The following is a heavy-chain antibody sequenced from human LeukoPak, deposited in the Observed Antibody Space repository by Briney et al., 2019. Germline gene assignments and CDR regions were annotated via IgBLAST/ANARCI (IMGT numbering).Heavy chain of an antibody. J-gene: IGHJ4*02. CDR3: ARDGAITMVRGVIRPCYFDY. D-gene: IGHD3-10*01. CDR2: ISGSGDNT. Sequence: PGGSLRLSCAASGFTFSSHGMSWVRQAPGKGLEWVSTISGSGDNTYYADSVKGRFTISRDNSKNTLYLQMNSLRAEDTAVYYCARDGAITMVRGVIRPCYFDYWGQGTLVTVSS. CDR1: GFTFSSHG. V-gene: IGHV3-23*01.